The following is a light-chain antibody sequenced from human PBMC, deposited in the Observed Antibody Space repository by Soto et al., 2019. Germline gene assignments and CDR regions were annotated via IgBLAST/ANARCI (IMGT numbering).Light chain of an antibody. CDR1: QSINNY. CDR3: QQYESFPRT. Sequence: DIQMTQSPSTLSASVGDRVTITCRASQSINNYLAWYQQKPGKAPKLLIYKASTLESGRPSRFSGSGSGTEFTLSISSLQPDDFATYYCQQYESFPRTFGQGTKVEIK. J-gene: IGKJ1*01. CDR2: KAS. V-gene: IGKV1-5*03.